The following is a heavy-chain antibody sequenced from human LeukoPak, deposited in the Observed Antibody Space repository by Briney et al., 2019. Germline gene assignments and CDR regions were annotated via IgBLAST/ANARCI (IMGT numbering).Heavy chain of an antibody. CDR1: GYSISSGYY. Sequence: SETLSLTCTVSGYSISSGYYWGWIRQPPGKGLEWIGSIYHSGSTYYNPSLKSRVTISVDTSKNQFSLKLSSVTAADTAVYYCARTAYDSSGYYLYYWGQGTLVTVSS. V-gene: IGHV4-38-2*02. D-gene: IGHD3-22*01. CDR3: ARTAYDSSGYYLYY. CDR2: IYHSGST. J-gene: IGHJ4*02.